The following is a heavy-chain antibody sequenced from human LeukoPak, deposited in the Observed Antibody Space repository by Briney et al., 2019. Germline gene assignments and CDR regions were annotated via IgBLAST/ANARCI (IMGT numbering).Heavy chain of an antibody. Sequence: SQTLSLTCAVSGDSISYESYYWNWIRQAPGKGPEWIGNIYRGRTCLNPSLKSRVTISVDTSKNQFSLKLSSVTAADTAVYYCARGSTCITMVRSSCTIRARAFDPWGQGTLVTVSS. CDR1: GDSISYESYY. CDR2: IYRGRT. D-gene: IGHD3-10*01. J-gene: IGHJ5*02. V-gene: IGHV4-30-2*01. CDR3: ARGSTCITMVRSSCTIRARAFDP.